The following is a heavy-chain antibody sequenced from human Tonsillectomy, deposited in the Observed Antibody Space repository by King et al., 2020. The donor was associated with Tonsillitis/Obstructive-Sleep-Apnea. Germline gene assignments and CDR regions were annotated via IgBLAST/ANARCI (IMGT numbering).Heavy chain of an antibody. D-gene: IGHD2-15*01. V-gene: IGHV3-21*01. Sequence: VQLVESGGGLVKPGGSLRLSCSASVFTFSSYSMNWVRQGPGKGLEWVSSISSSSNYIYYADSVKGRFTLYRDNAKNSLYMQMNSLRAEDTAVYYCARDSRVVAATRNDYWGQGTLVTVSS. J-gene: IGHJ4*02. CDR1: VFTFSSYS. CDR2: ISSSSNYI. CDR3: ARDSRVVAATRNDY.